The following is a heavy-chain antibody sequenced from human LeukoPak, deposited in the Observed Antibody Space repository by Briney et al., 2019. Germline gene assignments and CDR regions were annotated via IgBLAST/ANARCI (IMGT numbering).Heavy chain of an antibody. V-gene: IGHV4-34*01. J-gene: IGHJ4*02. CDR3: ARGRYLTTLGGAAAGFLDY. D-gene: IGHD6-13*01. CDR2: INHSGST. Sequence: SETLSLTCAVYGGSFSGYYWSWIRQPPGKGLEWIGEINHSGSTNYNPSLKSRVTMSVDTSQKQFSLRLTSVRAADTAVYYCARGRYLTTLGGAAAGFLDYWGRGTVVTVSS. CDR1: GGSFSGYY.